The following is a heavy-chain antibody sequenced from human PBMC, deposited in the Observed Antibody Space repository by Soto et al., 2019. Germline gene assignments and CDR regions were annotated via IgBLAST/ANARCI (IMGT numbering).Heavy chain of an antibody. Sequence: SETLSLTCAVYGGSFSGYYWSWIRQPPGKGLEWIGEINYSGSTNENPSLKSRVTMSVDTSKNQFSLKLRSVTAADTALYYCARGITMMDAPGKYYFDFWGQRSLVTLSS. D-gene: IGHD3-22*01. J-gene: IGHJ4*02. CDR2: INYSGST. V-gene: IGHV4-34*01. CDR3: ARGITMMDAPGKYYFDF. CDR1: GGSFSGYY.